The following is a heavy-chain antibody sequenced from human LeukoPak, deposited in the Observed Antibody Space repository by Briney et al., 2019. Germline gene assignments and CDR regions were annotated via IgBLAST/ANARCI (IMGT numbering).Heavy chain of an antibody. V-gene: IGHV4-59*01. Sequence: PSETLSLTCTVSGGSIKNFYWSWIRQSSGKGLEWLGYIYNNGNTNYNASLKSRVIMSIDTSKNQFSLKVTSVTAADTAIYYCARVLRGAYCGGDCYRLDYWGQGMLVIVSS. CDR3: ARVLRGAYCGGDCYRLDY. CDR2: IYNNGNT. CDR1: GGSIKNFY. D-gene: IGHD2-21*02. J-gene: IGHJ4*02.